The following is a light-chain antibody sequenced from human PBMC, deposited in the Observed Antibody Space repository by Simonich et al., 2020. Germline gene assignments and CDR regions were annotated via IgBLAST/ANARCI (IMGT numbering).Light chain of an antibody. CDR2: RKN. CDR1: SSNIGSNY. CDR3: AAWDDSLSGPV. J-gene: IGLJ3*02. Sequence: QSVLTQPPSASGTPGQRVTISCSGSSSNIGSNYVYWYQQLPGTAPKLLIYRKNQRPSGVPVRFSGSKSGTSASLAISGLRSEDEADYYCAAWDDSLSGPVFGGGTKLTVL. V-gene: IGLV1-47*01.